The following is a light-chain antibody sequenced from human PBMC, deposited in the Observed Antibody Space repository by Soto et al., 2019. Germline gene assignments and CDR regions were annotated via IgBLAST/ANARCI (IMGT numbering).Light chain of an antibody. CDR3: QQYNNWPPYT. Sequence: EIVMTQSPATLSVSPGERATLSCRASQSVSSNLAWYQQKPGKAPRLLIYGASTRATGIPARLSGSGSGTEFNLTISSLQSEDFAVYYCQQYNNWPPYTFGQGTKLEIK. CDR2: GAS. CDR1: QSVSSN. V-gene: IGKV3-15*01. J-gene: IGKJ2*01.